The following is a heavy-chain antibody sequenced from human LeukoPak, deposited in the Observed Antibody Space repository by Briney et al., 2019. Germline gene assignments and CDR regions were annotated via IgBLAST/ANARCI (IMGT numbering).Heavy chain of an antibody. D-gene: IGHD4-17*01. CDR3: ARECLTTVTNRYGMDV. J-gene: IGHJ6*02. V-gene: IGHV3-33*01. CDR1: GFTFSSYG. CDR2: IWYDGNNK. Sequence: PGRSLRLSCAASGFTFSSYGMHWVRQAPGKGLEWVAVIWYDGNNKYYADSVKGRFTISRDNSKNTPYLQMNSLRAEDTAVYYCARECLTTVTNRYGMDVWGQGTTVTVSS.